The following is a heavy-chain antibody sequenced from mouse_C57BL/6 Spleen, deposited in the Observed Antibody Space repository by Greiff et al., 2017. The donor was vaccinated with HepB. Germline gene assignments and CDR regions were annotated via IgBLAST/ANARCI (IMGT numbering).Heavy chain of an antibody. D-gene: IGHD1-1*01. J-gene: IGHJ3*01. CDR1: GFTFSDYY. Sequence: DVKLVESEGGLVQPGSSMKLSCTASGFTFSDYYMAWVRQVPEKGLEWVANINYDGSSTYYLDSLKSRFIISRDNAKNILYLQMSSLKSEDTATYYCAREGNYYGLFAYWGQGTLVTVSA. CDR3: AREGNYYGLFAY. CDR2: INYDGSST. V-gene: IGHV5-16*01.